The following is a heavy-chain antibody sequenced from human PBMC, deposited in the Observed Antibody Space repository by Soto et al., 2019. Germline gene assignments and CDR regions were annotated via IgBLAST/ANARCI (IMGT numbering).Heavy chain of an antibody. V-gene: IGHV4-59*01. CDR3: ARGIRVIPAAIYY. Sequence: PSETLSLTRTVGGGCIIRYYWCCFRQPPGKGLEWIGYIYGSGNTNYNPSLKSRVTISVDTSKNQFSLKLSSVTAADTAVYYCARGIRVIPAAIYYWGQGTLVTVSS. D-gene: IGHD2-2*01. J-gene: IGHJ4*02. CDR2: IYGSGNT. CDR1: GGCIIRYY.